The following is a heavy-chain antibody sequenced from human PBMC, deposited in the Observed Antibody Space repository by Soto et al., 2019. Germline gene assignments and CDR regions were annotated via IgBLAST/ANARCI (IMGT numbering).Heavy chain of an antibody. CDR1: GGSISSSSYY. Sequence: SETLSLTCTVSGGSISSSSYYWGWIRQPPGKGLEWIGSIYYSGSTYYNPSLKSRVTMSVDTSKNQFSLKLSSVTAADTAVYYCASTVTTGFDYWGQGTLVTVSS. CDR2: IYYSGST. CDR3: ASTVTTGFDY. J-gene: IGHJ4*02. D-gene: IGHD4-17*01. V-gene: IGHV4-39*01.